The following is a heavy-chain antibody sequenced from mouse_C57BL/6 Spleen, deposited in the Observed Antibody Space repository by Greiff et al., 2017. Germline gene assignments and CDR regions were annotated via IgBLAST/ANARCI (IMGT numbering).Heavy chain of an antibody. Sequence: VQLQQPGAELVKPGASVKLSCKASGYTFTSYWMQWVKQRPGQGLEWIGEIDPSDSYTNYNQKFKGKATLTVDTSSSTAYMQLSSLTSEDSAVYYCARSTNYYGKGYAMDYWGQGTSVTVSS. CDR2: IDPSDSYT. CDR1: GYTFTSYW. V-gene: IGHV1-50*01. CDR3: ARSTNYYGKGYAMDY. J-gene: IGHJ4*01. D-gene: IGHD1-1*01.